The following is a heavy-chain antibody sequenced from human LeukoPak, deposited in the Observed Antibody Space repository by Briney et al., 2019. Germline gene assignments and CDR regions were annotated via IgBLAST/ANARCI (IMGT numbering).Heavy chain of an antibody. J-gene: IGHJ3*02. V-gene: IGHV3-23*01. CDR2: TSGSGGST. Sequence: GGSLRLSCAASGFTFSSYAMSWVRQAPGKGLEWVSATSGSGGSTYYADSVKGRFTISRDNSKNTLYLQMNSLRAGDTAVYYCAKGIVVVVAATDAFDIWGQGTMVTVSS. D-gene: IGHD2-15*01. CDR1: GFTFSSYA. CDR3: AKGIVVVVAATDAFDI.